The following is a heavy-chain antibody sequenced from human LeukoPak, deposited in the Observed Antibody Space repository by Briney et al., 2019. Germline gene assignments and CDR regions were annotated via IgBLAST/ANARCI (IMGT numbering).Heavy chain of an antibody. CDR2: IIPIFGTT. J-gene: IGHJ4*02. V-gene: IGHV1-69*06. CDR1: GGTFNRYA. Sequence: ASVKVSCKASGGTFNRYAMSWVRQAPGQRLEWMGGIIPIFGTTNYARKFRGRVTHTADKSTRTAYMELSSLRSEDTAVYYCAGDNDSRDPPHFDYWGQGTLVTVSS. CDR3: AGDNDSRDPPHFDY. D-gene: IGHD3-16*01.